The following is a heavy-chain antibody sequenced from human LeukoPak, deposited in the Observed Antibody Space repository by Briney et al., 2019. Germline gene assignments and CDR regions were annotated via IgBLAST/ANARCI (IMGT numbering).Heavy chain of an antibody. Sequence: GGSLRLSCAASGFNFTDYSMNWVRQAPGKGLEWISYIGISNGNTKYADSVKGRFTISRDKARNSLYLQMNSLRVEDTAVYYCARDHRYAFDNWGHGTLVTVSS. D-gene: IGHD5-12*01. CDR2: IGISNGNT. CDR3: ARDHRYAFDN. V-gene: IGHV3-48*01. J-gene: IGHJ4*01. CDR1: GFNFTDYS.